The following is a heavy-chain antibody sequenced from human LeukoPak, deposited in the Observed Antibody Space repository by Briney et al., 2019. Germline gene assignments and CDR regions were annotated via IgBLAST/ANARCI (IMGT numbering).Heavy chain of an antibody. V-gene: IGHV4-59*01. J-gene: IGHJ4*02. D-gene: IGHD3-16*01. CDR3: AASARGPDY. Sequence: SETLSLTCSVSGGSINSYYWNWIRQPPGKGLEWIASISYSGNTHYNPSLESRVTISVDTSKNQFSLKLSSVTAADTAVYYCAASARGPDYWGQGTLVTVSS. CDR1: GGSINSYY. CDR2: ISYSGNT.